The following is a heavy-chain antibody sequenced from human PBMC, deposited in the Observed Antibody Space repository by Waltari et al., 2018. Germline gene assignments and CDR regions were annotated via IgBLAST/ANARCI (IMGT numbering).Heavy chain of an antibody. Sequence: QVQLVESGGGVVQPGRSLTLSCAASGFTFRSYALHWVRQAPGKGVEWVAVISYDGSNKYYADSVKGRFTISRDNSKNTLYLQMNSLRAEDTAVYYCAREGLAYCDGDCYLGYWGQGTLVTVSS. CDR3: AREGLAYCDGDCYLGY. CDR2: ISYDGSNK. J-gene: IGHJ4*02. CDR1: GFTFRSYA. D-gene: IGHD2-21*01. V-gene: IGHV3-30-3*01.